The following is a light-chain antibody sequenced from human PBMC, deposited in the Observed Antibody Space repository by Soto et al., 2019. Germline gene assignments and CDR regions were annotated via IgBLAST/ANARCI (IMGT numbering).Light chain of an antibody. V-gene: IGKV1-5*03. Sequence: DIQMTQSPSTLSASVGDRVTITCRASQSISSWLAWYQQKPGKVPNLLIYKASTLKSGVPSRFSGSGSWTEFTLTISSLQPDDFATYYCQQYYSYSWAFGQGTKVEIK. CDR2: KAS. CDR1: QSISSW. J-gene: IGKJ1*01. CDR3: QQYYSYSWA.